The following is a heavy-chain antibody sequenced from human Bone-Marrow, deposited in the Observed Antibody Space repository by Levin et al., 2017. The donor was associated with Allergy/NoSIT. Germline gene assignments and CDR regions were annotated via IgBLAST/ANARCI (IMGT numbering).Heavy chain of an antibody. V-gene: IGHV4-59*01. CDR2: IYYRGST. D-gene: IGHD6-19*01. J-gene: IGHJ3*02. CDR3: ARLRGGWAINDAFDI. CDR1: GGSISPEY. Sequence: SETLSLTCTVSGGSISPEYWSWIRQPPGKGLEWIGYIYYRGSTDYNPSLKSRVSISVDTSKNQFSLKLSSVTAADTAVYYCARLRGGWAINDAFDIWGQGTMVTVSS.